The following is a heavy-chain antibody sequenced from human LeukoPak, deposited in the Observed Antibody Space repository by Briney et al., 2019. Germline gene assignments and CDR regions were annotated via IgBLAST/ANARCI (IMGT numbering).Heavy chain of an antibody. CDR2: IYYRGNT. Sequence: SETLSLTCTVSGGSTSSSSYYWGWIRQPPGKGLEWIANIYYRGNTYYNPSLKSRAAISIDTSNNQFSLKLTSVTAADTAVYYCASLDFWGNYGFDYWGQGTLVTVSS. CDR1: GGSTSSSSYY. J-gene: IGHJ4*02. D-gene: IGHD3/OR15-3a*01. V-gene: IGHV4-39*01. CDR3: ASLDFWGNYGFDY.